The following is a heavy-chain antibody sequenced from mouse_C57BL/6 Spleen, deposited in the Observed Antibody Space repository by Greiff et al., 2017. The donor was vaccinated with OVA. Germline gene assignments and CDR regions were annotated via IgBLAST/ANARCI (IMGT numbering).Heavy chain of an antibody. CDR3: ARGLRGYFDY. Sequence: VKLQESGAELMKPGASVKLSCKATGYTFTGYWIEWVKQRPGHGLEWIGEILPGSGSTNYNEKFKGKATFTADTSSNTAYMQLGSLTTEDSAIYYCARGLRGYFDYWGQGTTLTVSS. J-gene: IGHJ2*01. V-gene: IGHV1-9*01. CDR1: GYTFTGYW. D-gene: IGHD1-1*01. CDR2: ILPGSGST.